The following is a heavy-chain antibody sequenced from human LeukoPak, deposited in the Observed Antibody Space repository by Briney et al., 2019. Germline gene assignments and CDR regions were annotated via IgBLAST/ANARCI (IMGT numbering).Heavy chain of an antibody. CDR1: GFTFSSYW. J-gene: IGHJ6*03. V-gene: IGHV3-74*01. Sequence: GGSLRLSCAASGFTFSSYWMHWVRQAPGKGLVWVSRINSDGSSTSYADSVKGRFTISRDNAKNTLYLQMNSLRVEDTAVYYCARDKRVAVAGTYIYYYYMDVWGNGTTVTISS. CDR2: INSDGSST. CDR3: ARDKRVAVAGTYIYYYYMDV. D-gene: IGHD6-19*01.